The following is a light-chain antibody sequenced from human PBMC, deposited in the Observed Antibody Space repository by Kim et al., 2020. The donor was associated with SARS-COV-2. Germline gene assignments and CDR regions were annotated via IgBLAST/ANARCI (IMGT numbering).Light chain of an antibody. CDR1: NNNVGNQG. CDR2: RNN. J-gene: IGLJ3*02. Sequence: LTQPPSVSKGLGQTATLTCTGNNNNVGNQGAAWLQHHQGHPPKLLSYRNNNRPSGISERFSASRSGDTASLTITGLQPEDETDYYCSAWDSSLNVWV. V-gene: IGLV10-54*04. CDR3: SAWDSSLNVWV.